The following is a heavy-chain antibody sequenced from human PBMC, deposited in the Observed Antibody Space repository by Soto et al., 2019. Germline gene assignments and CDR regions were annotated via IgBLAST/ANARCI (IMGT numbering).Heavy chain of an antibody. CDR3: AKDRQYGDYGYTFDY. D-gene: IGHD2-21*02. J-gene: IGHJ4*02. Sequence: ASVKVSCKASGYNFVAYYMHWVRQAPGQGLEWMGWINPSSGATNFAERFQGRVTMTSDTSISTFYMEIKRLNSDDTAVYFCAKDRQYGDYGYTFDYWGQGTLVTASS. CDR2: INPSSGAT. CDR1: GYNFVAYY. V-gene: IGHV1-2*02.